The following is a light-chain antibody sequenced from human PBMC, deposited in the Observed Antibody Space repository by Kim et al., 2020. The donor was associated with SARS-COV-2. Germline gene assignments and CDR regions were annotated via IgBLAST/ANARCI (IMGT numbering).Light chain of an antibody. CDR2: KAS. CDR3: QHYNSYPFT. J-gene: IGKJ4*01. CDR1: RNVGIS. Sequence: DIQMTQSPSILSASVGDRVTITCRASRNVGISLAWYQHKSGKAPNLLIYKASNLESGVPSRFSGSGSGTEFTLTISGLQPDDFATYYCQHYNSYPFTFGGGTKVDIK. V-gene: IGKV1-5*03.